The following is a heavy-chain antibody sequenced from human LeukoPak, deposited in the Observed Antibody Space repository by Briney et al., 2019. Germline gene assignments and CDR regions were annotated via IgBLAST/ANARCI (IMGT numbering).Heavy chain of an antibody. CDR2: IYSGGST. J-gene: IGHJ4*02. V-gene: IGHV4-61*02. D-gene: IGHD3-22*01. Sequence: SQTLSLTCTVSGDSTSSGPYHWSWIRQPARKELEWIGRIYSGGSTSYNPSLKSRVTISVDTSKNQFSLKLSCVTAADTAIYYCAREGSIYYYDSSGYLGYWGQGTLVTVSS. CDR1: GDSTSSGPYH. CDR3: AREGSIYYYDSSGYLGY.